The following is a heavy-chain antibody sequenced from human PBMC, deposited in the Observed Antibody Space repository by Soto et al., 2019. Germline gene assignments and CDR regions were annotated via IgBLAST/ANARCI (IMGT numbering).Heavy chain of an antibody. V-gene: IGHV1-18*01. CDR2: VSAYNGKR. D-gene: IGHD5-12*01. CDR3: ARGRIVASIHDAFEI. CDR1: GYPFTSYG. J-gene: IGHJ3*02. Sequence: QGQLLQSGDEVKTPGASVRVSCRASGYPFTSYGISWVRQAPGQGLEWVAWVSAYNGKRDTAQKFQGRVTMTLYTSTDTAHMELGDLTSADTAVYYCARGRIVASIHDAFEIWGQGTKVTVSS.